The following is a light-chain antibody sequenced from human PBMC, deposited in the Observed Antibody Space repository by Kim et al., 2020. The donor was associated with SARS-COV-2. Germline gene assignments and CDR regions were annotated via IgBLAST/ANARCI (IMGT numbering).Light chain of an antibody. Sequence: SSELTQDPAVSVALGQTVRITCQGDSLRNYYASWYQQRPGQAPVLVLYGKNNRPSGIPDRFSGSSSGNTASLTITGAQAEDEADYYCSSRDSSGNHWVFGGGTQLTVL. CDR2: GKN. J-gene: IGLJ3*02. CDR1: SLRNYY. V-gene: IGLV3-19*01. CDR3: SSRDSSGNHWV.